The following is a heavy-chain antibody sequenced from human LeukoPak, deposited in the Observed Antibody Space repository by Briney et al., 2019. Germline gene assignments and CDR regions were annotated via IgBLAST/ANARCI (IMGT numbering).Heavy chain of an antibody. D-gene: IGHD5-24*01. CDR1: GGSISSYS. CDR2: IYYSGST. V-gene: IGHV4-59*01. Sequence: KPSETLSLTCTVSGGSISSYSWSWIRQPPGKGLEWIGYIYYSGSTNYNPSLKSRVTISVDTSKNQFSLKLSSVTAADTAVYYCARVDGQSTHFDYWGQGTLVAVSS. CDR3: ARVDGQSTHFDY. J-gene: IGHJ4*02.